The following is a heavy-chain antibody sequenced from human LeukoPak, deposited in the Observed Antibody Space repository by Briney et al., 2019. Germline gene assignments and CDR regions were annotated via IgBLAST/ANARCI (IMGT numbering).Heavy chain of an antibody. D-gene: IGHD1-26*01. Sequence: GASVKVSCKASGYTFTSYDFNWVRQATGQGLEWMGWMSPNSGNTGYAQNFQGRVTMTRNPSISTAYMELSSLRSEDTAVYYCAREPLDGEGATIFDFWGQGILVTVSS. J-gene: IGHJ4*02. V-gene: IGHV1-8*01. CDR3: AREPLDGEGATIFDF. CDR2: MSPNSGNT. CDR1: GYTFTSYD.